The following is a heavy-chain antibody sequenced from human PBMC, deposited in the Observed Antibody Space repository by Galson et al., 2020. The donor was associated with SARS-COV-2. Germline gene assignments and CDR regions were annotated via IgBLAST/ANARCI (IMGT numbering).Heavy chain of an antibody. CDR1: GFSLSTAGMC. CDR2: IDWDDDK. J-gene: IGHJ4*02. V-gene: IGHV2-70*01. D-gene: IGHD3-9*01. CDR3: ARSSSTSDVLTGYNFFDS. Sequence: FGPTLVKPTQTLTLTCACSGFSLSTAGMCVNWIRQPPVNALEWLALIDWDDDKYYSSSLKTRLTVSKDTSKNKVILTMTDMDPVNTATYHCARSSSTSDVLTGYNFFDSWGQGTLVTVSS.